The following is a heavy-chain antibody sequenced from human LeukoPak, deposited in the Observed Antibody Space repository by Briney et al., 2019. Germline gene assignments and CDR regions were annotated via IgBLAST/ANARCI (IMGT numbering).Heavy chain of an antibody. J-gene: IGHJ6*02. CDR1: GGSISSGGYY. V-gene: IGHV4-31*03. CDR3: ARLPLYCSSTSSAHCYGMDV. Sequence: SETLSLTCTVSGGSISSGGYYWSWIRQHPGKGLEWIGYIYYSGSTYYNPSLKSRVTISVDTSKNQFSLKLSSVTAADTAVYYCARLPLYCSSTSSAHCYGMDVWGQGTTVTVSS. CDR2: IYYSGST. D-gene: IGHD2-2*01.